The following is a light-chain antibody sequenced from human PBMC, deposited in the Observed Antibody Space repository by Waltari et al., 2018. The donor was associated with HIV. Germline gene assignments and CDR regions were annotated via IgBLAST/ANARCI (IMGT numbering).Light chain of an antibody. CDR1: DIDTHS. J-gene: IGLJ2*01. Sequence: SYALIQPLSVSAALGQPAVITCGGSDIDTHSVHWYRQRPGQAPAVVIYDDNERPSGFSERFSGSNSGTTATLAISRVEAGDEADYYCQVWISSNDVVFGGGTKLTVL. CDR3: QVWISSNDVV. V-gene: IGLV3-21*01. CDR2: DDN.